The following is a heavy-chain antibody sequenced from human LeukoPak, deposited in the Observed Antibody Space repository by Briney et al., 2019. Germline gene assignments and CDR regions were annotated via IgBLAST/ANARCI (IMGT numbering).Heavy chain of an antibody. V-gene: IGHV3-30*19. Sequence: GGSLRLSCAAFSGYWMTWVRQAPGKGLEWVAVISYDGSNKYYADSVKGRFTISRDNSKNTLYLQMNSLRAEDTAVYYCAREGYDILTGYPMSRVFDYWGQGTLVTVSS. J-gene: IGHJ4*02. CDR1: SGYW. CDR3: AREGYDILTGYPMSRVFDY. D-gene: IGHD3-9*01. CDR2: ISYDGSNK.